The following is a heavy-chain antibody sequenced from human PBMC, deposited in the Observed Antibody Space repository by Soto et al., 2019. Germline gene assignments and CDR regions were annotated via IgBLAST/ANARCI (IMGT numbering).Heavy chain of an antibody. CDR3: AKLLYASTFYCHGMDV. J-gene: IGHJ6*02. CDR1: GASSSSYC. CDR2: IYFRGAT. Sequence: QVQLQESGPGLVKPSETLSLTCTVSGASSSSYCWRWIRQRPGKGLEWVGSIYFRGATKYNPSLESRVTRSVDTSKNQFSLNLSSVTAADTAVYYCAKLLYASTFYCHGMDVWGQGTTVTVSS. D-gene: IGHD2-2*01. V-gene: IGHV4-59*01.